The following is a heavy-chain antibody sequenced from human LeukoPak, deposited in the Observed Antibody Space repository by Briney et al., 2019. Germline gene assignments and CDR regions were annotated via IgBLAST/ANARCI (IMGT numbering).Heavy chain of an antibody. V-gene: IGHV1-18*01. CDR3: ARAGLYSYGRTQSEYNWFDP. Sequence: GASVKVSCKASGYTFTSYGISWVRQAPGQGLEWMGWISAYNGNTNYAQKLQGRVTMTTDTSTSTAYMELRSLRSDDTAVYYCARAGLYSYGRTQSEYNWFDPWGQGALVTVSS. D-gene: IGHD5-18*01. CDR2: ISAYNGNT. CDR1: GYTFTSYG. J-gene: IGHJ5*02.